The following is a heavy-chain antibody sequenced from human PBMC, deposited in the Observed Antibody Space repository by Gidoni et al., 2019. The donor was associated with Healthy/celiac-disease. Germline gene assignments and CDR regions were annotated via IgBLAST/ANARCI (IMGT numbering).Heavy chain of an antibody. V-gene: IGHV3-23*01. D-gene: IGHD3-3*01. CDR3: AKRAQYYDFWSGHPNWFDP. J-gene: IGHJ5*02. Sequence: GRFTISRDNSKNTLYLQMNSLRAEDTAVYYCAKRAQYYDFWSGHPNWFDPWGQGTLVTVSS.